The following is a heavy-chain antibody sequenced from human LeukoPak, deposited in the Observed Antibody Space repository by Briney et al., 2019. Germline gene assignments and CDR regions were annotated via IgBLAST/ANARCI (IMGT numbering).Heavy chain of an antibody. D-gene: IGHD2-21*02. J-gene: IGHJ4*02. V-gene: IGHV3-30*02. CDR1: GFAFSSNG. Sequence: PGGSLRLSCAASGFAFSSNGMHWVRQAPGKGLEWVSFIRYDGGEKYYADSVKGRFTISRDNSKNTLFLQMNSLRPEDTAVYYCANLPTAIVAYWGQGTLVTVSS. CDR3: ANLPTAIVAY. CDR2: IRYDGGEK.